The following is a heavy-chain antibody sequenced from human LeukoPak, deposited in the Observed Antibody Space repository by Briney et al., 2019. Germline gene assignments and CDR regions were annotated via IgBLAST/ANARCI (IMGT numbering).Heavy chain of an antibody. V-gene: IGHV3-9*01. Sequence: GGSLRLSCAASGITFADYGMHWVRQAPGEGLQWVSGISWNSGTIGYADSVKGRFTISRDNAKNSLYLQMNSLRVEDTALYYCAQQVGYCSSGSCYFTYWGQGTLVTVSS. J-gene: IGHJ1*01. CDR3: AQQVGYCSSGSCYFTY. CDR1: GITFADYG. D-gene: IGHD2-15*01. CDR2: ISWNSGTI.